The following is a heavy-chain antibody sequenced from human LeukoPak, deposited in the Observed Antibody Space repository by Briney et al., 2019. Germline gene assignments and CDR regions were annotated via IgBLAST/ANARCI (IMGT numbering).Heavy chain of an antibody. CDR1: GFTFGDYA. V-gene: IGHV3-49*04. J-gene: IGHJ4*02. CDR3: TRAITLNPYCGGDCYWYFDY. CDR2: IRSKAYGGTT. Sequence: GGSLRLSCTASGFTFGDYAMSWVRQAPGKGLEWVGFIRSKAYGGTTEYAVSVKGRFTISRDDSKSIAYLQMNSLKTEDTAVYYCTRAITLNPYCGGDCYWYFDYWGQGTLVTVSS. D-gene: IGHD2-21*02.